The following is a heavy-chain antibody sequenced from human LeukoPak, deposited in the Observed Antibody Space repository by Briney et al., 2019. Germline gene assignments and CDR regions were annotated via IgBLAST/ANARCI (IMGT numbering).Heavy chain of an antibody. D-gene: IGHD6-19*01. CDR3: AKDVRAVAVTY. CDR2: ISDSGGSA. V-gene: IGHV3-23*01. Sequence: GGSLRLSCAASGFTFNTYAMSWVRQAPGKGLEWVSAISDSGGSAYYADSVKGRFTISRDNSKNTLYLQMNSLRAEDTAVYYCAKDVRAVAVTYWGQGTLVTVSS. J-gene: IGHJ4*02. CDR1: GFTFNTYA.